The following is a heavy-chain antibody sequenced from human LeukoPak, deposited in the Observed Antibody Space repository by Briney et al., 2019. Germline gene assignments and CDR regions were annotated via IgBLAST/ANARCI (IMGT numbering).Heavy chain of an antibody. D-gene: IGHD6-13*01. V-gene: IGHV1-2*02. J-gene: IGHJ4*02. Sequence: ASVKVSCKASGYTFTSYGISWVRQAPGQGLEWMGWINPNSGGTNYAQKFQGRVTMTRDTSISTAYMELSRLRSDDTAVYYCARPSRSLQDYWGQGTLVTVSS. CDR3: ARPSRSLQDY. CDR2: INPNSGGT. CDR1: GYTFTSYG.